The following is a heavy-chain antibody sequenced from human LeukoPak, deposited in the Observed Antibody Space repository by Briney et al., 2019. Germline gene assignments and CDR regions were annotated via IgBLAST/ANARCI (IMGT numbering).Heavy chain of an antibody. Sequence: SETLSLTCAVYGGSFSGYYWSWIRQPPGKGLEWIGEINHSGSTNYNPSLKSRVTISVDTSKNQFSLKLRSVTAADTAVYYCARTSEGYCRSTRCWAYYYYMDVWGKGTTVTISS. D-gene: IGHD2-2*01. J-gene: IGHJ6*03. V-gene: IGHV4-34*01. CDR2: INHSGST. CDR3: ARTSEGYCRSTRCWAYYYYMDV. CDR1: GGSFSGYY.